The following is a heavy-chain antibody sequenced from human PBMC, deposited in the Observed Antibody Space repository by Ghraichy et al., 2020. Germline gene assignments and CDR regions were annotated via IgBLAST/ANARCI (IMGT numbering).Heavy chain of an antibody. Sequence: GSLRLSCTVSGGSVSSASYYWSWIRQPPGKGLEWIGYIYYSGSTNYNPSLKSRVTISVDTSKNQFSLKLSSVTAADTAVYYCARVGGSGDFDYWGQGTLVTVSS. CDR2: IYYSGST. V-gene: IGHV4-61*01. D-gene: IGHD2-15*01. J-gene: IGHJ4*02. CDR3: ARVGGSGDFDY. CDR1: GGSVSSASYY.